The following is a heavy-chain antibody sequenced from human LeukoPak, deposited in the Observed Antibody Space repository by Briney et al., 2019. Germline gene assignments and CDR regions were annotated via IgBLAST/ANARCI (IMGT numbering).Heavy chain of an antibody. CDR2: IYPGDSDT. V-gene: IGHV5-51*01. J-gene: IGHJ6*03. CDR3: ARFTYYDFWSGYSRPYYYMDV. Sequence: GESLKISCKGSGYSFTSYWIGWVRQMPGKGLEWMGIIYPGDSDTRYSTSFQGQVTISADKSISTAYLQWSSLKASDTAMYYCARFTYYDFWSGYSRPYYYMDVWGKGTTVTVSS. CDR1: GYSFTSYW. D-gene: IGHD3-3*01.